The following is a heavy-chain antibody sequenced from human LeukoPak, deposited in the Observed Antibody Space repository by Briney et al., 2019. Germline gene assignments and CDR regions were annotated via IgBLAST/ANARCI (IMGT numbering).Heavy chain of an antibody. CDR2: ISYDGSNK. CDR1: GFTFSSYG. Sequence: GGSLRLSCAASGFTFSSYGIHWVRQAPGKGLEWVAVISYDGSNKYYADSVKGRFTISRDNSKNTLYLQMNSLRAEDTAVYYCARDGVEWELLFLYYWGQGTLVTVSS. CDR3: ARDGVEWELLFLYY. J-gene: IGHJ4*02. D-gene: IGHD1-26*01. V-gene: IGHV3-30*03.